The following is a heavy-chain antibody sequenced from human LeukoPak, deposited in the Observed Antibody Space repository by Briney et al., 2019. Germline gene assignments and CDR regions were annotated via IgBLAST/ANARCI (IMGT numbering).Heavy chain of an antibody. J-gene: IGHJ4*02. V-gene: IGHV3-23*01. CDR2: ISGSGGST. D-gene: IGHD2-2*01. CDR3: AKVLGERYCSSTSCPEGYYFDY. CDR1: GFTFSSYA. Sequence: GSLRLSCAASGFTFSSYAMSWVRQAPGKGLEWVSAISGSGGSTYYADSVKGRFTISRDNSKNTLYLQMNSLRAEDTAVYYCAKVLGERYCSSTSCPEGYYFDYWGQGTLVTVSS.